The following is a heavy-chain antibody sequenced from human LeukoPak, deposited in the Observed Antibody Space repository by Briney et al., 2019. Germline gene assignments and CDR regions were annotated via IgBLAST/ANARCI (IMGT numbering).Heavy chain of an antibody. J-gene: IGHJ6*03. V-gene: IGHV3-48*01. Sequence: GGSLRLSCAASGFTFSSYSMNWVRQAPGKGLEWVSYISSSSSTIYYADSVKGRFTISRDNAKNSLYLQMNSLRAEDTAVYYCAKEAGYCSSTSCYKYMDVWGKGTTVTVSS. D-gene: IGHD2-2*02. CDR3: AKEAGYCSSTSCYKYMDV. CDR2: ISSSSSTI. CDR1: GFTFSSYS.